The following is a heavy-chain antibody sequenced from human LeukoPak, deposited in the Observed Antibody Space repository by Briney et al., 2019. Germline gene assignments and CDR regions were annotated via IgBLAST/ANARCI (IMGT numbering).Heavy chain of an antibody. V-gene: IGHV1-69*05. CDR1: GGTFSSYA. D-gene: IGHD3-22*01. Sequence: SVKVSCKASGGTFSSYAISWVRQAPGQGLEWMGRIIPIFGTANYAQKFQGRVTITTDESTSTAYMELSSLRSEDTGVYYCVRGVHYYDSSGYRRLLDYWGQGTLVTVSS. CDR2: IIPIFGTA. J-gene: IGHJ4*02. CDR3: VRGVHYYDSSGYRRLLDY.